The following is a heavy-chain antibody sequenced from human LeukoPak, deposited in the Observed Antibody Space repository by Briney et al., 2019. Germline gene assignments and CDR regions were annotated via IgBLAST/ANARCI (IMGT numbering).Heavy chain of an antibody. CDR2: IKSKTHDGTT. CDR1: GFTFSSYS. V-gene: IGHV3-15*01. D-gene: IGHD6-6*01. CDR3: TTDSGGVAALKPNWFDP. Sequence: WGSLRLSCAASGFTFSSYSMNWVRQAPGKGLEWVGRIKSKTHDGTTDYAALVKGRFTISRDDSKNTLYLQMNSLKTEDTALYYCTTDSGGVAALKPNWFDPWGQGTLVTVSS. J-gene: IGHJ5*02.